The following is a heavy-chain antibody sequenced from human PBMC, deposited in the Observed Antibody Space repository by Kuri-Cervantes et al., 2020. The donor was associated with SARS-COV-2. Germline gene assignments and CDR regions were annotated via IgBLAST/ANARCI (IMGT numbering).Heavy chain of an antibody. CDR2: ISTYNGNT. J-gene: IGHJ4*02. CDR3: ARTTVTTDFDY. CDR1: GYTFTSYG. V-gene: IGHV1-18*01. Sequence: ASVKVSCKASGYTFTSYGISWVRQAPGQGLEWMGWISTYNGNTNYAQKLQGRVTMTTDTSTSTTYMELRSLRSDDTAVYYCARTTVTTDFDYWGQGTLVTVSS. D-gene: IGHD4-17*01.